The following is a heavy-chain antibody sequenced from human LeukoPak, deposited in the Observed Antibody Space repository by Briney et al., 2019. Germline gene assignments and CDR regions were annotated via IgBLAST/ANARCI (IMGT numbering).Heavy chain of an antibody. J-gene: IGHJ4*02. V-gene: IGHV4-34*01. CDR3: ARSERGGRPAYFDY. D-gene: IGHD1-1*01. Sequence: PSETLSLTCAVYGGSFSGYYWSWIRQPPGKRLGWIGEINHSGSTNYNPSLKSRVTISVDTSKNQFSLKLSSVTDADTDVYYCARSERGGRPAYFDYWGQGTLVTVSS. CDR1: GGSFSGYY. CDR2: INHSGST.